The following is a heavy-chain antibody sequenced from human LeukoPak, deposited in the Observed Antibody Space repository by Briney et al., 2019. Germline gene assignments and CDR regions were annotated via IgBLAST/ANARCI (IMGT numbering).Heavy chain of an antibody. Sequence: GGSLRLSCAASGFTFSSYGMHWVRQAPGKGLEWVAFIRYDGSNKYYADSVKGRFTISRDNAKNSLYLQIYSLRAEDTAVYYCARDRGSSFDYWGQGTLVTVSS. CDR1: GFTFSSYG. CDR2: IRYDGSNK. CDR3: ARDRGSSFDY. V-gene: IGHV3-30*02. J-gene: IGHJ4*02. D-gene: IGHD3-10*01.